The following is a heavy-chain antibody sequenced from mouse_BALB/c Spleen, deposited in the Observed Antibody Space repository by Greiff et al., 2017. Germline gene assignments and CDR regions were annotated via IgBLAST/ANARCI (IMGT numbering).Heavy chain of an antibody. CDR3: TRDGKYRSFDY. CDR1: GFTFSDFY. CDR2: SRNKANDYTI. J-gene: IGHJ2*01. D-gene: IGHD2-14*01. Sequence: EVKLVESGGGLVQPGGSLRLSCATSGFTFSDFYMEWVRQPPGKRLEWIAASRNKANDYTIEYSVSVKGRLIVSRDTSQSILYLQMNALRAEDTAINYCTRDGKYRSFDYWGQGTTLTVSS. V-gene: IGHV7-1*02.